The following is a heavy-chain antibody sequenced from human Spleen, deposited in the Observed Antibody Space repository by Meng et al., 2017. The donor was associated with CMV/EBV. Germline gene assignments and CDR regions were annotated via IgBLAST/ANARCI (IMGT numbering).Heavy chain of an antibody. D-gene: IGHD2-2*02. J-gene: IGHJ6*02. CDR3: ARERASGCSSTSCYTGVRLSYYYYGMDV. CDR2: IIPIFGTA. Sequence: RQAPGQGLEWMGVIIPIFGTANYAQKFQGRVTITTDESTSTAYMELSSLRSEDTAVYYCARERASGCSSTSCYTGVRLSYYYYGMDVWGQGTTVTVSS. V-gene: IGHV1-69*05.